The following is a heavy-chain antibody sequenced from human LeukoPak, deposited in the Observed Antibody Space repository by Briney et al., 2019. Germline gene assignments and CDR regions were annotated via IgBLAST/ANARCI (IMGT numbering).Heavy chain of an antibody. V-gene: IGHV3-23*01. CDR2: ISGSGGAT. D-gene: IGHD3-10*01. Sequence: GGSLRLSCAASGFTFNTYGMSWVRQAPGKGLEWVSGISGSGGATYYADSVKGRFTISRDDLHNTLYLQMNSLRAEDTAVYFCARGGVDYYGSGTYYLMYYFDNWGQGALVTVSS. J-gene: IGHJ4*02. CDR1: GFTFNTYG. CDR3: ARGGVDYYGSGTYYLMYYFDN.